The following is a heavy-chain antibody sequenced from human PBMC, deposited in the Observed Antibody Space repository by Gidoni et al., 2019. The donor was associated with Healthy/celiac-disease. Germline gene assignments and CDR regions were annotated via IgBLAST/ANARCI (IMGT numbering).Heavy chain of an antibody. D-gene: IGHD2-15*01. J-gene: IGHJ4*02. CDR1: GFSLSNARMG. V-gene: IGHV2-26*01. CDR3: ARTLGYCSGGSCYSHSYYFDY. Sequence: QVTLKESGPVLVKPTETLTLTCTVSGFSLSNARMGVRWIRQPPGKALEWLAHIFSNDEKSYSTSLKSRLTISKDTSKSQVVLTMTNMDPVDTATYYCARTLGYCSGGSCYSHSYYFDYWGQGTLVTVSS. CDR2: IFSNDEK.